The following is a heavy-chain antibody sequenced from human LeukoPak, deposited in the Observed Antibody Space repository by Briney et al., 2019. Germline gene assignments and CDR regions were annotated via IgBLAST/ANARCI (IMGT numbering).Heavy chain of an antibody. CDR1: GYTFTSYY. Sequence: ASVKVSCKASGYTFTSYYMHWVRQAPGQGLEWMGIINDSGGSTSYAQKFQGRVTMTRDTSTSTVYMELSSLRSEDTAVYYCARVEVSAGLPGIAAAGTVFGFDYWGQGTLVTVSS. CDR2: INDSGGST. J-gene: IGHJ4*02. CDR3: ARVEVSAGLPGIAAAGTVFGFDY. D-gene: IGHD6-13*01. V-gene: IGHV1-46*01.